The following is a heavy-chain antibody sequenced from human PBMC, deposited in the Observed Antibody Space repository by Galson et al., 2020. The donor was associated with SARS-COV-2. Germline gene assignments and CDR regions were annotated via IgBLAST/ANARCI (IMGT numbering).Heavy chain of an antibody. V-gene: IGHV5-51*01. D-gene: IGHD1-7*01. CDR1: GYSFTSYW. Sequence: GESLTIPCTGSGYSFTSYWNAWVRQMHGNGLESLGTIHPGDSPTRYSPSFQGQVTISADKSISTAYLQWSSLKASDTAMYYCARQTGTTYRDAFDIWGQGTMVTVSS. CDR3: ARQTGTTYRDAFDI. J-gene: IGHJ3*02. CDR2: IHPGDSPT.